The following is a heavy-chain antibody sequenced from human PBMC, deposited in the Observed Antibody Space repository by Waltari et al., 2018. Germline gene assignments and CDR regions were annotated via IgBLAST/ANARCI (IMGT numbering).Heavy chain of an antibody. CDR3: ARSRKSRPRYFDY. CDR1: GFTFSTHW. Sequence: EVQLVESGGGLVQPGGSLRLSCAASGFTFSTHWMSGVRQAPGKGLEWVANIKQDGSVKDYVDSVKGRFTISRDNAKNSVYLQMNSLGVEDTAVYYCARSRKSRPRYFDYWGQGTLVAVSS. CDR2: IKQDGSVK. V-gene: IGHV3-7*01. J-gene: IGHJ4*02.